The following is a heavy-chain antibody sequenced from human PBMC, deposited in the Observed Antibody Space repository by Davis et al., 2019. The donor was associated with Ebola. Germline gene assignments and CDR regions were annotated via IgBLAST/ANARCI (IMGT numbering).Heavy chain of an antibody. CDR1: GFTFSSYA. V-gene: IGHV3-30*04. CDR3: AREIPAVVTTGFDY. Sequence: GGSLRLSCAASGFTFSSYAMHWVRQAPGKGLEWVAVISYDGSNKYYADSVKGRFTISRDNSKNTLYLQMNSLRAEDTAVYYCAREIPAVVTTGFDYWGQGTLVTVSS. J-gene: IGHJ4*02. CDR2: ISYDGSNK. D-gene: IGHD2-21*02.